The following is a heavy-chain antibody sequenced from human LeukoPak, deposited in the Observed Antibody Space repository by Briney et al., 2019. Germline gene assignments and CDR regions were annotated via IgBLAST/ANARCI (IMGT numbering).Heavy chain of an antibody. D-gene: IGHD3-10*01. CDR2: INHSGST. J-gene: IGHJ5*02. CDR1: GGSFSGYY. Sequence: SETLSLTCAVYGGSFSGYYWSWIRQPPGKGLEWIGEINHSGSTNHNPSLKSRVTTSVDTSNNQFSLRLRFVTAADTAVYYCARDSGTTGEVKFDPWGQGTLVTVSS. V-gene: IGHV4-34*01. CDR3: ARDSGTTGEVKFDP.